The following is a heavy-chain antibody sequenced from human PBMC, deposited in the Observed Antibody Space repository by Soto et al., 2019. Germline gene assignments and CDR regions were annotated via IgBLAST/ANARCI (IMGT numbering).Heavy chain of an antibody. CDR2: ISPMFGAA. D-gene: IGHD3-10*01. V-gene: IGHV1-69*19. CDR1: GGTFNTYA. J-gene: IGHJ4*02. Sequence: QVQLVQSGAAMKKPGSSVKVSCQSSGGTFNTYAMNWVRQAPGQGPEWMGDISPMFGAANYAPKFQGRVTITADEATGTSYMQLSSVTSEDTALYFCAREVQVHTPDFVYWGQGTLVTVAS. CDR3: AREVQVHTPDFVY.